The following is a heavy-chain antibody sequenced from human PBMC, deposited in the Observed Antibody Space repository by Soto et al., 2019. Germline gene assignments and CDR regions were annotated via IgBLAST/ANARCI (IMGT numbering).Heavy chain of an antibody. V-gene: IGHV3-74*01. Sequence: EVQLVESGGGLVQPGGSLRLSCAVSGFTFSSFGMHWVRQAPGEGLVWVSRINTDGGSTSYADSVKGRFTISRDNAKNTLYLQMNSLRGQDTAMYYCAKSGVDTFGLSYWGQGTLVTVSS. CDR2: INTDGGST. CDR3: AKSGVDTFGLSY. CDR1: GFTFSSFG. J-gene: IGHJ4*02. D-gene: IGHD5-18*01.